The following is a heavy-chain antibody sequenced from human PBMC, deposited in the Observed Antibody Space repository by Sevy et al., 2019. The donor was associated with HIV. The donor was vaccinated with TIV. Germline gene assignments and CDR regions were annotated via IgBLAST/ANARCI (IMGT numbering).Heavy chain of an antibody. CDR2: FSYSETT. CDR1: GGSINFYY. CDR3: ARTVGATGRDYFHYYMDV. V-gene: IGHV4-59*01. J-gene: IGHJ6*03. D-gene: IGHD2-8*02. Sequence: SETLSLTCSVSGGSINFYYWSWIRQSPGKGLEWNAHFSYSETTRYNPSLKSRLSISLDTSKNQLSLNLRSVTAADMAVYYCARTVGATGRDYFHYYMDVWGKGTTVTVSS.